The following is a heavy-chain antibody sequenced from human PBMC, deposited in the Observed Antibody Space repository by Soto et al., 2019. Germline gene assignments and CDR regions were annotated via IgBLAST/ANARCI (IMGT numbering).Heavy chain of an antibody. J-gene: IGHJ4*02. V-gene: IGHV4-34*01. Sequence: SETLSLTCAVYGGSFSGYYWTWIRQPPGTGLEWIGEINHSGSTNHNPSLKSRVTISVDTSKNQFSLKLTSVTAADTAVYYCAKDKITGLFDYWGQGTLVTVSS. CDR3: AKDKITGLFDY. CDR1: GGSFSGYY. D-gene: IGHD2-8*02. CDR2: INHSGST.